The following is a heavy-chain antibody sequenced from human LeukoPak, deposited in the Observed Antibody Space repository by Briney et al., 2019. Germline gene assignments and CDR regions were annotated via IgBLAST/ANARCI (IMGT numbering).Heavy chain of an antibody. Sequence: GESLKISCRGSGYSFTNYWIGWVRQMPGKGLEWMGIIYPGDSHIRYSPSFQDQVTISGDKSINTAYLQWSSLKASGTAMYYCARGPYSYASSATLGSYNWFDPWGQGTLVTVSS. CDR3: ARGPYSYASSATLGSYNWFDP. CDR1: GYSFTNYW. D-gene: IGHD5-18*01. CDR2: IYPGDSHI. J-gene: IGHJ5*02. V-gene: IGHV5-51*01.